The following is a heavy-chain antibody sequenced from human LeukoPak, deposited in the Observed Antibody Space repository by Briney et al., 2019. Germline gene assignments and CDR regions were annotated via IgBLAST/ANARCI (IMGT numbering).Heavy chain of an antibody. CDR3: AGGVVTAIPSY. CDR2: INYNGSP. V-gene: IGHV4-59*01. J-gene: IGHJ4*02. Sequence: SETLSLTCTVSGGSIRNYYWTWIRQPPGKGLEWIGYINYNGSPSYNPSLKSRVTISIDTSKNQCSLKLSSVTAADTAVYYCAGGVVTAIPSYWGQGTLVTVSS. D-gene: IGHD2-21*02. CDR1: GGSIRNYY.